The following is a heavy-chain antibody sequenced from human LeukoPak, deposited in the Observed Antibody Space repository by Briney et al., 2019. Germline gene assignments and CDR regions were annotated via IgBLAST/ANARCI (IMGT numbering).Heavy chain of an antibody. D-gene: IGHD5-12*01. CDR1: GYTFTSYD. Sequence: ASVKVSCKASGYTFTSYDINWVRQATGQGLEWMGWMNPNSGNTGYAQKFQGRVTITRNTSISTAYMELSSLRSEDTAVYYCARSKRRGIVATIRGNYYYYYMDVWGKGTTVTVSS. V-gene: IGHV1-8*03. CDR2: MNPNSGNT. CDR3: ARSKRRGIVATIRGNYYYYYMDV. J-gene: IGHJ6*03.